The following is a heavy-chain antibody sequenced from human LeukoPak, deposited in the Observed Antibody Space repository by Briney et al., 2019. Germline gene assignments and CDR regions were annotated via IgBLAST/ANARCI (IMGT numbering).Heavy chain of an antibody. V-gene: IGHV1-24*01. D-gene: IGHD4-17*01. CDR1: GYTLTELS. CDR2: FDPEDGET. CDR3: ARAPASSHTSDYRLDY. Sequence: ASVKVSCKVSGYTLTELSMHWVRQAPGKGLEWMGGFDPEDGETIYAQKFQGRVTMTEDTSTDTAYMELSSLRSEDTAVYYCARAPASSHTSDYRLDYWGQGTLVTVSS. J-gene: IGHJ4*02.